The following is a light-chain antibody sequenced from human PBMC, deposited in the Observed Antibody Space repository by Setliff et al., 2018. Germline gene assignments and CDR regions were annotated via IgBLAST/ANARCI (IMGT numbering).Light chain of an antibody. CDR2: HNN. J-gene: IGLJ1*01. CDR1: GAGFT. Sequence: QSVLTQPPSVSGAPGQRVSISCTGIGAGFTVHWYQQLPTTAPKLLISHNNNRPSGVPDRFSGSKSGNTASLTVSGLQTEDEADYYCSSYAGTNNPYVFGSGTKVTVL. V-gene: IGLV1-40*01. CDR3: SSYAGTNNPYV.